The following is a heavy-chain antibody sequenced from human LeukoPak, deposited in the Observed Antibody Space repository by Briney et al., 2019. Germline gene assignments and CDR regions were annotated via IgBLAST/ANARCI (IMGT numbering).Heavy chain of an antibody. Sequence: GGSLRLSCAASGFTFSSYALHWVRQAPGKGLEWVAVISYDGSNKYYADSVKGRFTISRDNSKNTLFLQMNSLRAEDTAVYYCARDKGEYYDSSGYLDYWGQGTLVTVSS. CDR2: ISYDGSNK. D-gene: IGHD3-22*01. CDR3: ARDKGEYYDSSGYLDY. CDR1: GFTFSSYA. V-gene: IGHV3-30-3*01. J-gene: IGHJ4*02.